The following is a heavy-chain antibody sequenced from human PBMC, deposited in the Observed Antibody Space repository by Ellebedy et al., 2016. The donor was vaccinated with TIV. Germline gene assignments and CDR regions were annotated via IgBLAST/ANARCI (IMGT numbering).Heavy chain of an antibody. CDR3: ARATFDSYFDY. D-gene: IGHD3-3*01. CDR1: GASITTFY. CDR2: IYHCGNA. V-gene: IGHV4-59*01. Sequence: MPSETLSLTCTVPGASITTFYWSWIRLPPGKGLEWIGYIYHCGNANYNPSLKSRVTLSVDTSRNQFSLQVTSVTAADTAVYFCARATFDSYFDYWGQGTLVTVSS. J-gene: IGHJ4*02.